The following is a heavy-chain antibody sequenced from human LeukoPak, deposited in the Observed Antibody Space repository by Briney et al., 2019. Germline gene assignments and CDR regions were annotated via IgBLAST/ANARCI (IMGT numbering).Heavy chain of an antibody. J-gene: IGHJ4*02. CDR3: ARVAAAGPFDY. V-gene: IGHV3-53*01. CDR2: ISSDGKT. Sequence: PGGSLRLSCAASGLTVSSSYMSWVRQAPRKGLEWVSVISSDGKTNCADSVKGRFTISRDISKNTLYLQMNSLRAEDTAVYYCARVAAAGPFDYWGRGTLVTVSS. CDR1: GLTVSSSY. D-gene: IGHD6-13*01.